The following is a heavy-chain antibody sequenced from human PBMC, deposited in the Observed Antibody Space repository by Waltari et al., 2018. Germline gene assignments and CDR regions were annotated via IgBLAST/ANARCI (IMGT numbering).Heavy chain of an antibody. CDR2: IIPILGIA. Sequence: QVQLVQSGAGGKKPGSSVKVSCKASGGTFSSYAISWVRQAPGQGLEWMGGIIPILGIANYAQKFQGRVTITADKSTSTAYMELSSLRSEDTAVYYCARPYYYDSSGYYNDAFDIWGQGTMVTVSS. D-gene: IGHD3-22*01. V-gene: IGHV1-69*10. CDR3: ARPYYYDSSGYYNDAFDI. J-gene: IGHJ3*02. CDR1: GGTFSSYA.